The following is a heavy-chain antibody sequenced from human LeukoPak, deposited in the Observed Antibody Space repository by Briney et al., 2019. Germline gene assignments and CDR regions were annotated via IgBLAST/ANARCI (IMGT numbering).Heavy chain of an antibody. Sequence: SETLSLTCTVSGGSISSGSYYWSWIRQPAGKGLEWIGRIYTSGSTNYNPSLKSRVTMSVDTSKNQFSLKLSSVTAADTAVYYCARGPLNDFWSGYQSYYFDYWGQGTLVTVSS. CDR3: ARGPLNDFWSGYQSYYFDY. D-gene: IGHD3-3*01. CDR1: GGSISSGSYY. J-gene: IGHJ4*02. CDR2: IYTSGST. V-gene: IGHV4-61*02.